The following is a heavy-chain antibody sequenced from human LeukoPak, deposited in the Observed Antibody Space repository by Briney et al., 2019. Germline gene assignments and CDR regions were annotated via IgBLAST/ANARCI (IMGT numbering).Heavy chain of an antibody. CDR3: ARGYSYGTIFDAFDI. V-gene: IGHV3-7*01. Sequence: GGSLRLSCEASGFTFSSYWMHWVRQTPGKGLEWVANIKQDGSEKYYVDSVKGRFTISRDNAKNSLYLQMNSLRAEDTAVYYCARGYSYGTIFDAFDIWGQGTMVTVSS. CDR2: IKQDGSEK. D-gene: IGHD5-18*01. J-gene: IGHJ3*02. CDR1: GFTFSSYW.